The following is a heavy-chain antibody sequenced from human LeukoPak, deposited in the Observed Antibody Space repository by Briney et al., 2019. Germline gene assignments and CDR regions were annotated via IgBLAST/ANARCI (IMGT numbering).Heavy chain of an antibody. CDR3: ARASRRFQDAFDI. CDR1: GITVSSNY. CDR2: IYSGGTT. Sequence: PGGSLRLSCAASGITVSSNYMSWVRQAPGKGLEWVSAIYSGGTTDSVDSVKGRFTISRDDSKNTLYLQMNSLRAEDTAVYYCARASRRFQDAFDIWGQGTMVTVSS. D-gene: IGHD3-3*01. V-gene: IGHV3-66*01. J-gene: IGHJ3*02.